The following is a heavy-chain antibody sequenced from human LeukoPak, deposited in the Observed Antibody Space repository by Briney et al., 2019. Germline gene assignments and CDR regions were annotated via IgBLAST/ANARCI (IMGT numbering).Heavy chain of an antibody. CDR1: GGSISRSGYY. D-gene: IGHD3-9*01. J-gene: IGHJ5*01. CDR2: IDYSGNT. CDR3: ARDLGHFDIDS. V-gene: IGHV4-39*07. Sequence: PSETLSLTCTVSGGSISRSGYYWGWVRQPPGRGLEWIGSIDYSGNTFYIPSLKSRVTISMDTSKNQYSLKLTSVTAADTAVYYCARDLGHFDIDSWGQGVLVTVSS.